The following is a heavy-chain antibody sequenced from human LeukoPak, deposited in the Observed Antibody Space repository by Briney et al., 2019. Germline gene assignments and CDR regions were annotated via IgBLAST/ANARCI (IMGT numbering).Heavy chain of an antibody. CDR1: GFTFSGYS. V-gene: IGHV3-30*02. Sequence: GGSLRLSCAASGFTFSGYSMSWVRQAPGKGLEWVAFIRHDGTIKYYGDSVKGRFTISRDNAKNTLYLQMDSLRAEDTAVYYCAKDGPKMGSSEYWGQGTLVTVST. J-gene: IGHJ4*02. CDR3: AKDGPKMGSSEY. CDR2: IRHDGTIK. D-gene: IGHD2-8*01.